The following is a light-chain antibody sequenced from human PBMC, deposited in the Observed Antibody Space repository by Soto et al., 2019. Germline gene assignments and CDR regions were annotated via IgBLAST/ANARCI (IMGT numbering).Light chain of an antibody. CDR3: AAWDDNLSGLYV. CDR1: ASTIGRNY. Sequence: SVLTQSPSASGTPGQRVTISCSGSASTIGRNYVYWYQQLPGTAPKLLIYRNSQRPSGVPDRFSGPKSGTSASLAISGLRSEDEADYYCAAWDDNLSGLYVFGAGTKVTVL. V-gene: IGLV1-47*01. J-gene: IGLJ1*01. CDR2: RNS.